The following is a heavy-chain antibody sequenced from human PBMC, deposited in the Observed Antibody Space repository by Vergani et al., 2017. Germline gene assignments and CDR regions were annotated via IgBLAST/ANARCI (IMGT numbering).Heavy chain of an antibody. D-gene: IGHD3-10*01. CDR3: ANEGDGSVNGGALQL. V-gene: IGHV5-51*01. CDR2: IYPDDSEV. J-gene: IGHJ3*01. CDR1: GYIFSNFC. Sequence: EKQLVQSGSVTKHPGTSLKISCQAFGYIFSNFCIGWVRQRPVRGLDWMGIIYPDDSEVKSNPSFRGQVIFSVDTSVNTAYLQWRSLQASDTATYFCANEGDGSVNGGALQLWGQGTNITVSS.